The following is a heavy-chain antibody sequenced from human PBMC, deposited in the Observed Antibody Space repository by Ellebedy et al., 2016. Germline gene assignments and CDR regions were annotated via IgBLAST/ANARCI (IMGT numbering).Heavy chain of an antibody. V-gene: IGHV3-53*01. CDR2: IFSDGNT. D-gene: IGHD2-15*01. CDR1: GFTVSTNY. CDR3: ARGVGSGWFDP. J-gene: IGHJ5*02. Sequence: GGSLRLSCEVSGFTVSTNYMKWVRQAPGKGLEWVSAIFSDGNTYYADSVKGRFTISRDNSKNTLYLQMNSLRAEDTAVYCCARGVGSGWFDPWGQGTLVTVSS.